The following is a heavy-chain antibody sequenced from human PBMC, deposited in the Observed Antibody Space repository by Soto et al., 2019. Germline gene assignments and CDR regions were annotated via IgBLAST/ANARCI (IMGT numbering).Heavy chain of an antibody. J-gene: IGHJ4*02. CDR1: GYTFTSYA. CDR3: ARDRGIAVAENYYFDY. Sequence: QVQLVQSAAEVKKPGASVKVSCKASGYTFTSYAMHWVRQAPGQRVEWMRWINAGNGNTKYSQKFQGRVTITRDKSASTADMELSSLRSEDTAVYYCARDRGIAVAENYYFDYWGQGTLVTVSS. V-gene: IGHV1-3*01. CDR2: INAGNGNT. D-gene: IGHD6-19*01.